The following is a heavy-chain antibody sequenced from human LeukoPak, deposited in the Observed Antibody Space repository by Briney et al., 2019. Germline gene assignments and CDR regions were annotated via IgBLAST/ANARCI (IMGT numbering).Heavy chain of an antibody. D-gene: IGHD2-15*01. J-gene: IGHJ4*02. Sequence: SETLSLTCTASGGSISSSSYYWGWIRQPPGKGLEWIGSIYYSGSTYYNPSLKSRVTISVDTSKNQFSLKLSSVTAADTAVYYCARLVSGAPDYWGQGTLVTVSS. CDR2: IYYSGST. V-gene: IGHV4-39*01. CDR3: ARLVSGAPDY. CDR1: GGSISSSSYY.